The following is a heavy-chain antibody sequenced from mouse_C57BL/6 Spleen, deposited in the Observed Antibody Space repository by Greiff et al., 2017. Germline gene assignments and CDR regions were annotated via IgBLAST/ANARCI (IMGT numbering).Heavy chain of an antibody. CDR1: GFTFSNYW. Sequence: EVKLQESGGGLVQPGGSMKLSCVASGFTFSNYWMNWVRQSPEKGLEWVAQIRLKSDNYATHYAESVKGRFTISRDDSKSSVYLQMNNLRAEDTGIYYCTVITTVVEGFDYWGQGTTLTVSS. J-gene: IGHJ2*01. D-gene: IGHD1-1*01. CDR2: IRLKSDNYAT. CDR3: TVITTVVEGFDY. V-gene: IGHV6-3*01.